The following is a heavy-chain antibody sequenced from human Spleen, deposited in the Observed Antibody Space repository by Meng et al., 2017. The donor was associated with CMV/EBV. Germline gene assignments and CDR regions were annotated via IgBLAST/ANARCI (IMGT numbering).Heavy chain of an antibody. J-gene: IGHJ4*02. CDR3: ARIGANVDY. CDR2: IKRSGGST. CDR1: GYTFTRYY. Sequence: KVFCRASGYTFTRYYMRWVRQAPGQGLEWVGIIKRSGGSTSYAEKFQGRVTMTRETSTSTVYMERGSRRSKDTAVYYCARIGANVDYWGQGTLVTVSS. V-gene: IGHV1-46*01. D-gene: IGHD1-26*01.